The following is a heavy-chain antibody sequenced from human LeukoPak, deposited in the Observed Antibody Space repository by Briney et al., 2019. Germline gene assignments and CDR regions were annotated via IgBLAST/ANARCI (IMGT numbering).Heavy chain of an antibody. V-gene: IGHV3-72*01. Sequence: GGSLRLSCATSGLTVSDHHMDWVRQAPGKGLEWVGRIREKAESDTTEYAASVKGRFTISRDDSKNSLYLQMNSLKTEDTAVYYCARDLSGTSFNYWGQGTLVTVSS. CDR2: IREKAESDTT. D-gene: IGHD1-26*01. J-gene: IGHJ4*02. CDR3: ARDLSGTSFNY. CDR1: GLTVSDHH.